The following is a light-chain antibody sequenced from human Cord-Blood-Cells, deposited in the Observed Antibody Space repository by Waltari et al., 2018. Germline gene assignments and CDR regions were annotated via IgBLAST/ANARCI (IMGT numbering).Light chain of an antibody. J-gene: IGLJ3*02. CDR2: VNN. V-gene: IGLV1-40*01. Sequence: QSVLTQPPSVSGAPGQRVTISCTGSSSNIGAGYDVHWYQQLLGTAPKLLIYVNNNRPSGCPDRFSGSKSGTSASLAITGLQAEDEADYYCQSYDSSLSGSVFGGGTKLTVL. CDR1: SSNIGAGYD. CDR3: QSYDSSLSGSV.